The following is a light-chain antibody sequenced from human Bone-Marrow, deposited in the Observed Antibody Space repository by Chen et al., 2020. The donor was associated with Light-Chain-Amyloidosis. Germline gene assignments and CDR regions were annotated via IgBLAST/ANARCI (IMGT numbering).Light chain of an antibody. J-gene: IGLJ2*01. CDR1: HSDVGCYNY. Sequence: QSALTQPRPVSGSPGQSVTISSTGTHSDVGCYNYVSWYQQYPGKAPKLMIYDVNKRPSGVPDRFSGSKSGITASLTISGLQAEDEADYYCYSYAGSYTLFGGGTKLTVL. CDR3: YSYAGSYTL. CDR2: DVN. V-gene: IGLV2-11*01.